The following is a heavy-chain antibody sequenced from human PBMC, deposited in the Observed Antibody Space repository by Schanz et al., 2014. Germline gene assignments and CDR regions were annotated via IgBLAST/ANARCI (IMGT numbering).Heavy chain of an antibody. CDR3: ARGISYCSSTSCSGLDAYDV. CDR2: ISAYNGHT. J-gene: IGHJ3*01. D-gene: IGHD2-2*01. Sequence: QVQLVQSGAEVKKPGSSVKVSCKASGGTFSSSTLTWVRQAPGQGLEWMGRISAYNGHTTYAQKFQGRVTMTTDTSTSTAYMELRNVRYDDTAMYYCARGISYCSSTSCSGLDAYDVWGQGTLVTVSS. V-gene: IGHV1-18*01. CDR1: GGTFSSST.